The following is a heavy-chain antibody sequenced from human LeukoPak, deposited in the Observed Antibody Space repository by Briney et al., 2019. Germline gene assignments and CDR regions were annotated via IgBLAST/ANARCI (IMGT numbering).Heavy chain of an antibody. CDR2: IERDGRST. CDR3: AREHRHEGATVDS. CDR1: GFTFSRYW. V-gene: IGHV3-74*01. J-gene: IGHJ4*02. D-gene: IGHD1-26*01. Sequence: PGGSLRLSCAASGFTFSRYWMHWVRQAPGKGLVWVSRIERDGRSTSYADSVRGRFTISRDNAKNTLYLQMNSLRAEDTAVYYCAREHRHEGATVDSWGQETLVTVSS.